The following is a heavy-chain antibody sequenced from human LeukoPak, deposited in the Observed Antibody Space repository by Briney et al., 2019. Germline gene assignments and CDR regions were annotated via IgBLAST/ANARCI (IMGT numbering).Heavy chain of an antibody. Sequence: GGSLRLSCAASGFTFSNYAMHWVRQAPGKGLEWVAVISYDGSNKYYADSVKGRFTISRDNSKNTLYLQMNSLRAEDTAVYYCARDSGDYGDNNIDYWGQGTLVTVSS. D-gene: IGHD4-17*01. CDR1: GFTFSNYA. J-gene: IGHJ4*02. V-gene: IGHV3-30*04. CDR2: ISYDGSNK. CDR3: ARDSGDYGDNNIDY.